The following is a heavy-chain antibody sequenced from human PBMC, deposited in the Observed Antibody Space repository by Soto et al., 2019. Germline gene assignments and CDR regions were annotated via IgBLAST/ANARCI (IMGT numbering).Heavy chain of an antibody. D-gene: IGHD6-6*01. V-gene: IGHV3-21*04. CDR1: GFNFNSYT. CDR2: ISGSGYI. CDR3: AKDRGPVAACLDY. J-gene: IGHJ4*02. Sequence: GGSLRLSCAASGFNFNSYTINWVRQAPGERLEWLSSISGSGYIFSTDSVRGRFTISRDNAKNSVYLQINSLRAEDTAVYYCAKDRGPVAACLDYWGQGNLVTVSS.